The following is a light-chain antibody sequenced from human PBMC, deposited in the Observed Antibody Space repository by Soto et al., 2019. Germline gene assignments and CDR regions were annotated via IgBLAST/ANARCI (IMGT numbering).Light chain of an antibody. CDR1: SSDVGGYDY. CDR2: DVN. J-gene: IGLJ2*01. Sequence: QSALTQPASVSGSPGQSITISCTGTSSDVGGYDYVSWFQHHPGKAPKLMIYDVNNRPSGVSDRFSGSKSGNTASLTSSGLQTEDEADYYCNSYTSPSSTLVVFGGGTKVTVL. CDR3: NSYTSPSSTLVV. V-gene: IGLV2-14*03.